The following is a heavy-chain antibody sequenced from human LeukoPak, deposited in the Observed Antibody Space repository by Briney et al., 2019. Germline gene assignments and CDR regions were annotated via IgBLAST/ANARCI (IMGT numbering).Heavy chain of an antibody. Sequence: SETLSLTCSVSGDSISSSGYFWGWIRRPPGKGLQWIGTIYTSGTTYYNPSLTSRVSISIDTSKNQFSLKLDSVTAADTAVYFCARHNIGVAGTWRDLTTFDSWGQGALVTVSS. CDR3: ARHNIGVAGTWRDLTTFDS. CDR1: GDSISSSGYF. D-gene: IGHD6-19*01. J-gene: IGHJ4*02. CDR2: IYTSGTT. V-gene: IGHV4-39*01.